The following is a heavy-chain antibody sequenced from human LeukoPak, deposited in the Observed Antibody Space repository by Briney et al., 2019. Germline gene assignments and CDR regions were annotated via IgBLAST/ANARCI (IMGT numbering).Heavy chain of an antibody. V-gene: IGHV4-59*01. Sequence: SETLSLTCTVSGGSISSYYWSWIRQPPGKGLEWIGNIYYSGSTNYNPSLKSRVTISVDTSKNQFSLKLSSVTAADTAVYYCARGGERYCSSTSCSLDYWGQGTLVTVSS. J-gene: IGHJ4*02. CDR2: IYYSGST. D-gene: IGHD2-2*01. CDR3: ARGGERYCSSTSCSLDY. CDR1: GGSISSYY.